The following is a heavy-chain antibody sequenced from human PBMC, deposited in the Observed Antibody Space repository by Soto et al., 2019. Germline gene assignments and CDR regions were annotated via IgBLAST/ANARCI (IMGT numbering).Heavy chain of an antibody. J-gene: IGHJ4*02. CDR1: GGSFSGYY. CDR2: INHSGST. CDR3: AKGNLTGLYDY. Sequence: SETLSLTCAVYGGSFSGYYWTWIRQPPGTGLEWIGEINHSGSTNYNPSLKSRVTISVDTSKNQFSLKLTSVTAADTAVYYCAKGNLTGLYDYWGQGTLVTVSS. V-gene: IGHV4-34*01. D-gene: IGHD2-8*02.